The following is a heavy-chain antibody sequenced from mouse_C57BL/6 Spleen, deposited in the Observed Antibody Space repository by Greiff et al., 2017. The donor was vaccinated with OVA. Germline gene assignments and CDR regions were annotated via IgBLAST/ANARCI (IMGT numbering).Heavy chain of an antibody. CDR2: IHPNSGST. CDR3: ASHDGFYAMDY. V-gene: IGHV1-64*01. CDR1: GYTFTSYW. D-gene: IGHD2-3*01. Sequence: QVQLQQPGAELVKPGASVKLSCKASGYTFTSYWMHWVKQRPGQGLEWIGMIHPNSGSTNYNEKFKSKATLTVDKSSSTAYMQLSSLTSEDSAVYYCASHDGFYAMDYWGQGTSVTVSS. J-gene: IGHJ4*01.